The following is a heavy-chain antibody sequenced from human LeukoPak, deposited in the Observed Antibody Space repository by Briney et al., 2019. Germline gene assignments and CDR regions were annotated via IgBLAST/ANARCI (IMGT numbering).Heavy chain of an antibody. J-gene: IGHJ3*02. CDR3: ARVGNNWYSAFDI. V-gene: IGHV4-4*02. Sequence: SETLSLTCAVSGGSISSSNWWSWVRQPPGKGLEWIGEIYHSGNTNYNPSLKSRVTITVDKSKNQFSLKLTSVTAADTAVYYCARVGNNWYSAFDIWGQGTMVTVSS. CDR1: GGSISSSNW. CDR2: IYHSGNT. D-gene: IGHD1-1*01.